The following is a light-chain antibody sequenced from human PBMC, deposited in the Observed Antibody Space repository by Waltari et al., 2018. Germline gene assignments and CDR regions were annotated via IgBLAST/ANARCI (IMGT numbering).Light chain of an antibody. V-gene: IGLV1-40*01. J-gene: IGLJ2*01. CDR2: GNS. CDR1: SPNIGAGYD. CDR3: QSYDSSLSAYVV. Sequence: QSVLTQPPSVPGAPGQRVTIPCTGSSPNIGAGYDVPWYQQLPGTAPKLLIYGNSNRPSGVPDRFSGSKSGTSASLAITGLQAEDEADYYCQSYDSSLSAYVVFGGGTKLTVL.